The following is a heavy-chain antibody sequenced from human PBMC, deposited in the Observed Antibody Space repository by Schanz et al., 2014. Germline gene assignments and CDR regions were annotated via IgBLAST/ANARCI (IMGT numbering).Heavy chain of an antibody. Sequence: QVQLVESGGGVVQPGGSLRLSCAASGFIFSNYGIHWFRQPAGKGLEWVAVIWNNGVTKYYADSVRGRFTISRDRFQNTLYLRMSSLRAEDTAVYYCARPRIDYDEVDYWGQGTLXTVSS. V-gene: IGHV3-33*01. CDR1: GFIFSNYG. D-gene: IGHD4-17*01. J-gene: IGHJ4*02. CDR3: ARPRIDYDEVDY. CDR2: IWNNGVTK.